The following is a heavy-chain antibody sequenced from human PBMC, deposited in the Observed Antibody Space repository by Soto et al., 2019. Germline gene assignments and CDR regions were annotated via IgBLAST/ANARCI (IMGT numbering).Heavy chain of an antibody. D-gene: IGHD6-19*01. Sequence: QVQLVQSGAEVKKPGASVKVSCKASGYTFTTYGINWVRQAPGQGLEWMGWISAYNGNTNYAQKLQGRFTMTTDTSTSTAYMELRSLRSDDTAVYYCARDRGQWLSKGEFDPWGQGTLVTVSS. CDR1: GYTFTTYG. J-gene: IGHJ5*02. V-gene: IGHV1-18*01. CDR3: ARDRGQWLSKGEFDP. CDR2: ISAYNGNT.